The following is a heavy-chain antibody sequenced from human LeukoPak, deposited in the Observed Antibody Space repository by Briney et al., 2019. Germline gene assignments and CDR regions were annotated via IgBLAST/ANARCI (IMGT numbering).Heavy chain of an antibody. D-gene: IGHD3-22*01. J-gene: IGHJ5*01. CDR2: INSSGGTT. Sequence: ASVTVSCTASGYTFTSYYMHWVRQAPGQGLEWMGIINSSGGTTSYAQKFQGRVTMTRDTSTSTVYMELISLRSEDTAVYYCARGSSGYYTWFDSWGQGTLVTVSS. CDR1: GYTFTSYY. V-gene: IGHV1-46*01. CDR3: ARGSSGYYTWFDS.